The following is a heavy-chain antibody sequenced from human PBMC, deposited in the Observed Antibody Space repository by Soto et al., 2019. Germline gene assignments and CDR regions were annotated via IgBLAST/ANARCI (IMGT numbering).Heavy chain of an antibody. V-gene: IGHV3-21*01. CDR1: GFTFSSYS. CDR3: ARGFDLQYGMDV. D-gene: IGHD3-10*01. J-gene: IGHJ6*02. CDR2: ISSSSDSI. Sequence: GGSLRLSCAASGFTFSSYSMNWVRQAPGKGLEWVSSISSSSDSIYYADSVKGRFTISRDNAKNTLYLQMNSLRDDDTAVYFCARGFDLQYGMDVWGQGTTVTVSS.